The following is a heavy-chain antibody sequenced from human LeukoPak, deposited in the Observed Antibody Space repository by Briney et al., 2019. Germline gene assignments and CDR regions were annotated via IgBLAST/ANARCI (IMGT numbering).Heavy chain of an antibody. CDR1: GFTSSSSW. Sequence: MSGGSLRLSCAASGFTSSSSWMTWVRQAPGKGLEWVSTVSASSDIHYSDSVKGRFTISRDNARNSLYLQMNSLRDEDTAVYYCARDALHTAHFDYWGQGTLVTVSS. D-gene: IGHD5-18*01. V-gene: IGHV3-69-1*01. CDR3: ARDALHTAHFDY. J-gene: IGHJ4*02. CDR2: VSASSDI.